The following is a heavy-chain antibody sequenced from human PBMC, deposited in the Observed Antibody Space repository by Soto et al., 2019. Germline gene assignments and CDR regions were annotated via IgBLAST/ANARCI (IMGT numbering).Heavy chain of an antibody. CDR3: ARATLAAGYSSGWSLDY. J-gene: IGHJ4*02. CDR2: ISYDGSTE. Sequence: LRLSCAASGFSFSHYAMHWVRQAPGKGLEWVAVISYDGSTEYYADSVKGRFAISRDNPKNTLDLQMNSLGGEDTAVYFCARATLAAGYSSGWSLDYWGQGTLVTVSS. CDR1: GFSFSHYA. D-gene: IGHD6-19*01. V-gene: IGHV3-30*09.